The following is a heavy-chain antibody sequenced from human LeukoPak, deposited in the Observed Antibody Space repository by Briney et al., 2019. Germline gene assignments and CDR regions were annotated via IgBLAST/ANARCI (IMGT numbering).Heavy chain of an antibody. V-gene: IGHV3-73*01. CDR1: GFTFSGSA. Sequence: GGSLRLSCAASGFTFSGSAMHWVRQASGKGLEWVGRIRSKANSYATAYAASVKGRFTISRDDSKNTAYLQMNSLKTEDTAVYYCTRHFYGSGNYMGDYWGQGTLVTVSS. J-gene: IGHJ4*02. D-gene: IGHD3-10*01. CDR2: IRSKANSYAT. CDR3: TRHFYGSGNYMGDY.